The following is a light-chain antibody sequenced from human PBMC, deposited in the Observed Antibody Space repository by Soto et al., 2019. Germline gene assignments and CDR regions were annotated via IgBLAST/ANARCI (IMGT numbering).Light chain of an antibody. J-gene: IGKJ5*01. V-gene: IGKV1-33*01. Sequence: DIQMTQSPSSLSASVGDRVTITCQASQTINNYLNWYQQKPGRAPKLLIYDASNLEAGVPSRFRGRGSGTAFTFTISRLQPEDIATYYYQPSDNLPTFGQGTRLEI. CDR1: QTINNY. CDR2: DAS. CDR3: QPSDNLPT.